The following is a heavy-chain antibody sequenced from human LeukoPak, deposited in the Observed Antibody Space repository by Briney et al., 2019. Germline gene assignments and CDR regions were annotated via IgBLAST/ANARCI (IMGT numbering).Heavy chain of an antibody. V-gene: IGHV3-15*01. D-gene: IGHD2-2*01. CDR3: TTYGSTSLGDFDL. J-gene: IGHJ2*01. CDR2: IKSKTDGGTT. CDR1: GFTFSNAW. Sequence: PGGSLRLSCAASGFTFSNAWVSWVRQAPGKGLEWVGRIKSKTDGGTTDYAAPVKGRFTISRDDSKNTLYLQMNSLKTEDTAVYYCTTYGSTSLGDFDLWGRGTLVTVSS.